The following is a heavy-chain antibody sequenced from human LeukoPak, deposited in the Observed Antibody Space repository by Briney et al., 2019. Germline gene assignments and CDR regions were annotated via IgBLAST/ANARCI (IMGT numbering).Heavy chain of an antibody. CDR3: VLLRDGYNGGPFDY. V-gene: IGHV1-2*02. CDR1: GYTFTGYY. D-gene: IGHD5-24*01. CDR2: INPNSGGT. Sequence: GASVKVSCKASGYTFTGYYMHWVRQAPGQGLEWMGWINPNSGGTNYAQKFQGRVTMTRDTSISTAYTELSRLRSDDTAVYYCVLLRDGYNGGPFDYWGQGTLVTVSS. J-gene: IGHJ4*02.